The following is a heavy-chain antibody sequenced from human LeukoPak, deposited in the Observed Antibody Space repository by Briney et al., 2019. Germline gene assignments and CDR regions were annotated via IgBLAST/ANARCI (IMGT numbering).Heavy chain of an antibody. V-gene: IGHV3-30*02. CDR3: AKTPSGSGWFHY. Sequence: PGGSLRLSCAASGYTFNSHGMHWVRQAPAKRLEWVAFIRYDGSGESYVDSVKGRFTISRDNSKNTLYLQMGSLRAEDTAVYYCAKTPSGSGWFHYWGQGTLVTVSS. CDR1: GYTFNSHG. D-gene: IGHD6-19*01. J-gene: IGHJ4*02. CDR2: IRYDGSGE.